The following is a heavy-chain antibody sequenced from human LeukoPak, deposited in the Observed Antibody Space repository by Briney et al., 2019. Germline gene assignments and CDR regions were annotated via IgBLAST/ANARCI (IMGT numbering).Heavy chain of an antibody. CDR3: ARHAENSGYEEFDY. Sequence: SETLSLTCTVSGGSISSYYWSWIRQPPGKGLEWIGYIYYSGSTNYNPSLKSRVTISVDTSKNQFSLKLSSVTAADTAVYYCARHAENSGYEEFDYWGQGTLVTVSS. CDR1: GGSISSYY. J-gene: IGHJ4*02. D-gene: IGHD5-12*01. CDR2: IYYSGST. V-gene: IGHV4-59*08.